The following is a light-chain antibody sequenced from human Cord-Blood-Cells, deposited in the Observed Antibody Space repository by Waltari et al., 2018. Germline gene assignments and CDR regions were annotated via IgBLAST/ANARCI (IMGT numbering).Light chain of an antibody. V-gene: IGLV2-14*01. CDR2: NFS. CDR3: SSYTSSRV. Sequence: QSALTQPASVSGSPGQSITISCTGTSSDVGGYNYVSWYQQHPGKPPKLMIYNFSKRPSGVSNRFSGSKSGNTASLTISGLQAEDEADYYCSSYTSSRVFGTGTKVTVL. CDR1: SSDVGGYNY. J-gene: IGLJ1*01.